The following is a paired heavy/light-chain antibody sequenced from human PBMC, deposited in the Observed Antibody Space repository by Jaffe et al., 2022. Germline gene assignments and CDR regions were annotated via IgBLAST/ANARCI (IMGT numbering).Light chain of an antibody. Sequence: DIMMTQSPLSLPVTPGEPASISCRSSQSLLHSNGYKYLGWYLQKPGQSPQLLIYLGSNRASGVPDRFSGSGSGTDFTLKISRVEAEDVGVYYCMQALQTPRTFGQGTKLEIK. V-gene: IGKV2-28*01. CDR1: QSLLHSNGYKY. J-gene: IGKJ2*01. CDR2: LGS. CDR3: MQALQTPRT.
Heavy chain of an antibody. CDR2: IHTSGST. Sequence: QVQLQESGPGLVKPSQTLSLTCTVSGGSISSGSYFWSWIRQPAGKGLEWIGHIHTSGSTNYNPSLKSRVTISIDTSKNQFSLKLSSVTAADTAVYYCAKLPSSIAVATNDYWGQGTLVTVSS. D-gene: IGHD6-19*01. J-gene: IGHJ4*02. CDR1: GGSISSGSYF. V-gene: IGHV4-61*02. CDR3: AKLPSSIAVATNDY.